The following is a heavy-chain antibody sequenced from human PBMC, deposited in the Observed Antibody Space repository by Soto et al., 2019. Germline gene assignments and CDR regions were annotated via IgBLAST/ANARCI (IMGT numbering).Heavy chain of an antibody. CDR3: AKLDGTYGDYAGWFDP. CDR1: GFTFSSYA. Sequence: GGSLRLSCAASGFTFSSYAMSWVRQAPGKGLEWVSAISGSGGSTYYADSVKGRFTISRDNSKNTLYLQMNSLRAEDTAVYYSAKLDGTYGDYAGWFDPWGQGTLVTVS. CDR2: ISGSGGST. V-gene: IGHV3-23*01. D-gene: IGHD4-17*01. J-gene: IGHJ5*02.